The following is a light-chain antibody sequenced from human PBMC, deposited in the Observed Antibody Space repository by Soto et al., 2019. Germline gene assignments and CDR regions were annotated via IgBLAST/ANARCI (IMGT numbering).Light chain of an antibody. V-gene: IGKV1-27*01. CDR2: AAS. J-gene: IGKJ4*01. CDR1: QGINNY. CDR3: VTYNSVPSA. Sequence: DIQMAQSPSSLSASVGDRVTVGCRASQGINNYLAWYQQKPGKVPQLLIYAASTLHSGVPSRFSGSGSETDFTLTISSLQPEDVATYYCVTYNSVPSAFGGGTKVEIK.